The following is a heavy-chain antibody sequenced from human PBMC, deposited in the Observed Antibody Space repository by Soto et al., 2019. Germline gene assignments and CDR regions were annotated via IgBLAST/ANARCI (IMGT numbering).Heavy chain of an antibody. Sequence: QVQLVQSGAEVKKPGASVKVSCKASGYTFSNYGIHWVRQAPGQGLEWMGWIHPSNGHTNYAQKIQGRVTMTTDTTTNTAYMEFRSLRSDDTAIYYCAREKWYDSSGYYPDYWGQGTLVTVSS. CDR2: IHPSNGHT. V-gene: IGHV1-18*01. CDR1: GYTFSNYG. CDR3: AREKWYDSSGYYPDY. J-gene: IGHJ4*02. D-gene: IGHD3-22*01.